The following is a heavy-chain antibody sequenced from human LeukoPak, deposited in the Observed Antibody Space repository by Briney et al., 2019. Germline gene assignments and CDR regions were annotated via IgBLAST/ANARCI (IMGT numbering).Heavy chain of an antibody. CDR1: GYTFTGYY. V-gene: IGHV1-2*02. D-gene: IGHD3-22*01. CDR3: ARVGYYYDSSGYYAY. CDR2: INPNSGGT. J-gene: IGHJ4*02. Sequence: GASVKVSCKASGYTFTGYYMHWVRQAPGQGLEWMGWINPNSGGTNYAQKFQGRVTMTRDTSISTAYMELSRLRSDETAVYYCARVGYYYDSSGYYAYWGQATLVTVSS.